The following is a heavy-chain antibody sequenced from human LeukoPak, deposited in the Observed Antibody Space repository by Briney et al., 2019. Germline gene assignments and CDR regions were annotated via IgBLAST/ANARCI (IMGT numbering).Heavy chain of an antibody. CDR3: ARESGIMVGDYYYYYMDV. CDR1: GFAFSTYD. J-gene: IGHJ6*03. V-gene: IGHV3-21*01. CDR2: ISGGSTYT. D-gene: IGHD1-26*01. Sequence: PGGSLRLSCTASGFAFSTYDMNWVRQAPGKGLKWVSSISGGSTYTYYIDSVKGRFTISRDNAKNSLYLRMESLSAEDTAVYYCARESGIMVGDYYYYYMDVWGIGTTVTVSS.